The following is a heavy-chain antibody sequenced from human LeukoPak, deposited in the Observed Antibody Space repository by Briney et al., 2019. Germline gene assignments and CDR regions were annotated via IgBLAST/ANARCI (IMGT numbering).Heavy chain of an antibody. CDR2: IIPIFGTA. D-gene: IGHD3-9*01. CDR3: ASARAEGTIDP. CDR1: GGTFTIYA. V-gene: IGHV1-69*13. J-gene: IGHJ5*02. Sequence: ASVKVSFKASGGTFTIYAISWVRQAPGQGLEWMGGIIPIFGTANYAQKFQGRVTITADESTSTAYMELSSLRSEDTAVYYCASARAEGTIDPWGQGTLVTVSS.